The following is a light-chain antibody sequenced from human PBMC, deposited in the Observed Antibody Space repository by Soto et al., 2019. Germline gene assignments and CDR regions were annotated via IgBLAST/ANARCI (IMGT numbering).Light chain of an antibody. Sequence: IQMTQSPSSLFASVGDRVTITCRATQDINIYLNWYQQKPGKAPNLLIYDASNLEIGVPSRFSGSGSGTHFTFTISSLQTEDIGTYYCQQYDILPITFGRGTR. CDR1: QDINIY. CDR2: DAS. V-gene: IGKV1-33*01. J-gene: IGKJ5*01. CDR3: QQYDILPIT.